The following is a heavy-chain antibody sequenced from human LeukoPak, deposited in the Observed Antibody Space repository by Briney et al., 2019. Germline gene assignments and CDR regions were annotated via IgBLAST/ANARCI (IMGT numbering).Heavy chain of an antibody. CDR3: ASVSSGGGFLDDAFDI. V-gene: IGHV4-39*07. J-gene: IGHJ3*02. CDR1: GGSISSSSYY. Sequence: PSETLSLTCTVSGGSISSSSYYWGWIRQPPGKGLEWIGSIYHSGSTYYNPSLKSRVTISVDTSKNQFSLKLSSVTAADTAVYYCASVSSGGGFLDDAFDIWGQGTMVTVSS. CDR2: IYHSGST. D-gene: IGHD3-16*01.